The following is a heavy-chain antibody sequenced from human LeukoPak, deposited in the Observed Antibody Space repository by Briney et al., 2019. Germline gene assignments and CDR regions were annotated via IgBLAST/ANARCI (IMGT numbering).Heavy chain of an antibody. D-gene: IGHD3-10*02. V-gene: IGHV4-39*07. Sequence: SETLSLTCTVSGDSISTSNSYWGWIRQPPGKGLEWIGSIYYSGSTYYNPSLKSRVTISVDTYKNQFSLKLSSVTAADTAVYYCARLSGYYYVAMDAFDIWGQGTMVTVSS. J-gene: IGHJ3*02. CDR2: IYYSGST. CDR3: ARLSGYYYVAMDAFDI. CDR1: GDSISTSNSY.